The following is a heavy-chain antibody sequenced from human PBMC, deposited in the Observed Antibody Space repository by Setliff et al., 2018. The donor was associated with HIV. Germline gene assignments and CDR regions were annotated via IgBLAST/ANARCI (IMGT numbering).Heavy chain of an antibody. CDR2: IYPTDSDT. D-gene: IGHD3-22*01. J-gene: IGHJ4*02. CDR1: GYKFYTYW. V-gene: IGHV5-51*01. Sequence: PGESLKISCKSSGYKFYTYWIGWVRQMPGKGLEWMGIIYPTDSDTRYSPSFQGHVTFSVDTSTSTAYLQWNSLNASDTAIYYCARHDYSDSRGYFDSWGQGTLVTVSS. CDR3: ARHDYSDSRGYFDS.